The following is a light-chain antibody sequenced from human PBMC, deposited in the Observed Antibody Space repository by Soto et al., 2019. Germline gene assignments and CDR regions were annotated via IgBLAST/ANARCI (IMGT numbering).Light chain of an antibody. CDR1: SGSIGSNS. V-gene: IGLV6-57*04. J-gene: IGLJ2*01. Sequence: NFMLTQPHSVSESPGKTVTISCSRSSGSIGSNSVQWYRQRPGSAPTIVIYEDDQRPSGVPNRFAGSIDRSSNSAPLTISGLHAEDEADYYCQLYGTNIVVFGGGTKLTVL. CDR3: QLYGTNIVV. CDR2: EDD.